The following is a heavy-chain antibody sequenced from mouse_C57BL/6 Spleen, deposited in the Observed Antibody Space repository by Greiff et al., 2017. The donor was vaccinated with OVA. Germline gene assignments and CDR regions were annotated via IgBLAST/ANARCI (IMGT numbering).Heavy chain of an antibody. V-gene: IGHV1-54*01. CDR3: FTTVVAKDFDY. CDR1: GYAFTNYL. CDR2: INPGSGGA. J-gene: IGHJ2*01. D-gene: IGHD1-1*01. Sequence: VQLQQSGAELVRPGTSVKVSCKASGYAFTNYLIEWVKQRPGQGLEWIGVINPGSGGANYNEKFKGKATLTADKSSSTAYMQLSSLTSEDSAVYFCFTTVVAKDFDYWGQGTTLTVSS.